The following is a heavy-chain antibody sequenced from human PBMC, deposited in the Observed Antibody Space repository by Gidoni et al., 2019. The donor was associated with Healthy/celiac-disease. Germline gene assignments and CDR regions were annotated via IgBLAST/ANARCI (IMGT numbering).Heavy chain of an antibody. J-gene: IGHJ6*02. V-gene: IGHV3-30*18. CDR2: ISYDGSNK. CDR1: GFTFSSYC. D-gene: IGHD3-16*01. Sequence: QVQLVESGGGVVQPGRSLRLSCAASGFTFSSYCMHWVRQAPGKGLEGVAVISYDGSNKYYADSVKGRFTISRDNSKNTLYLQMNSLRAEDTAVYYCAKEKEGASYYYYGMDVWGQGTTVTVSS. CDR3: AKEKEGASYYYYGMDV.